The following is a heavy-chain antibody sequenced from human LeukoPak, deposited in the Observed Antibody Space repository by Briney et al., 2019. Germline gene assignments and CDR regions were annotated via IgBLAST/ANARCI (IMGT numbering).Heavy chain of an antibody. CDR1: GDSVSSGDYY. J-gene: IGHJ4*02. V-gene: IGHV4-30-4*01. D-gene: IGHD5-12*01. Sequence: SETLSLTCFVSGDSVSSGDYYWSWIRQPPGKGLEWIGYIDDSETIYYNPSLRNRVSISIDTSKNHFSLKVTSVTAADTAVYYCAREHMGATIIDYWGQGTLVTVSS. CDR2: IDDSETI. CDR3: AREHMGATIIDY.